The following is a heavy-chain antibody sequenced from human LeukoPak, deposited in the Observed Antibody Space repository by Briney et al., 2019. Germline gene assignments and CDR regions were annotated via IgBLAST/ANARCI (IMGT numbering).Heavy chain of an antibody. Sequence: GGSLRLSCVVSGYSFSTKMMTWVRQAPGKGLEWVATILPGGKESYRVDSVKGRFTISRDNAKNTLYRQMNNLRAEDTAMYYCARDQRVTGRPDIDYWGQGTLVIVSS. V-gene: IGHV3-7*01. CDR2: ILPGGKES. CDR3: ARDQRVTGRPDIDY. CDR1: GYSFSTKM. J-gene: IGHJ4*02. D-gene: IGHD6-6*01.